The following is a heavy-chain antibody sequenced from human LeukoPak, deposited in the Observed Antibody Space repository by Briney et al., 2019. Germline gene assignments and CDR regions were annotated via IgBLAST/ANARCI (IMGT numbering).Heavy chain of an antibody. CDR2: IYTSGST. CDR3: ARSSGYSGYDSRFYYYYYYMDV. Sequence: SETLSLTCTVSGGSISSYYWSWIRQPAGKGLEWIGRIYTSGSTNYNPSLKSRVTMSVDTSKNQFSLKLSSVTAADTAVYYCARSSGYSGYDSRFYYYYYYMDVWGKGTTVTISS. V-gene: IGHV4-4*07. D-gene: IGHD5-12*01. CDR1: GGSISSYY. J-gene: IGHJ6*03.